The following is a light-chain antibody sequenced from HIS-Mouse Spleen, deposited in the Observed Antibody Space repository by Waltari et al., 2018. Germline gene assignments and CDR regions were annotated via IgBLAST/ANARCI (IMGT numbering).Light chain of an antibody. V-gene: IGLV2-23*01. Sequence: QSALTQPASVSGSPGQSITISCTGTSSDVGSYNLVSWYQQHPGKAPKLMIYEGSKRRSGVSNSFSGSKSGNTASLTISGLQAEDDADYYCCSYAGSSTVVFGGGTKLTVL. J-gene: IGLJ2*01. CDR3: CSYAGSSTVV. CDR1: SSDVGSYNL. CDR2: EGS.